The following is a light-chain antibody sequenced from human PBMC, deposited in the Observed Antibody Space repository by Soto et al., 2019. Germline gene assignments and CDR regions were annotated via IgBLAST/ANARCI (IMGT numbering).Light chain of an antibody. Sequence: EIELTQSPATLSLSPGETATLSCRASQNVDKFLAWYQQRPGQPPRLLIFDSSNRATGVPVRFSGSGSGTVFTLTIGSLEPEHSAVYYCQQRKNWPPITFGQGTRLDIX. CDR1: QNVDKF. CDR2: DSS. V-gene: IGKV3-11*01. CDR3: QQRKNWPPIT. J-gene: IGKJ5*01.